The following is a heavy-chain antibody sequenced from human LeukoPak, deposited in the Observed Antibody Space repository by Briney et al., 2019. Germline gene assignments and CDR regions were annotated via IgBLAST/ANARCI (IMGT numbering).Heavy chain of an antibody. Sequence: GGSLRLSCSASGFTFSSYSMNWVRQAPGKGLEWVSSISSSSSYIYYADSVKGRFTISRDNAKNSMYLQMNSLRAEDTAVYYCARDAYSGSQDYWGQGTLVTVSS. CDR1: GFTFSSYS. CDR2: ISSSSSYI. CDR3: ARDAYSGSQDY. V-gene: IGHV3-21*01. J-gene: IGHJ4*02. D-gene: IGHD1-26*01.